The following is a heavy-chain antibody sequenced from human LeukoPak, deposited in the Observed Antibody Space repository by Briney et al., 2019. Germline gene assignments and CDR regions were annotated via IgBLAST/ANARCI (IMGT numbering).Heavy chain of an antibody. V-gene: IGHV3-30*02. CDR1: GFTFSSYG. D-gene: IGHD3-22*01. CDR2: IRYDGSNK. CDR3: AKDRVLWYDSSGYYSPDF. Sequence: GGSLRHSCAASGFTFSSYGMHWVRQAPGKGLEWVAFIRYDGSNKFYADSVKGRFTISRDTSKNTVYLQMNSLRPEDTALYYCAKDRVLWYDSSGYYSPDFWGQGTLVTVSS. J-gene: IGHJ4*02.